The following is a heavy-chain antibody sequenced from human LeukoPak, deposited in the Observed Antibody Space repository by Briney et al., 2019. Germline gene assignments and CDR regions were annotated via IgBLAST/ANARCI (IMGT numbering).Heavy chain of an antibody. CDR3: AKGFYNSGTSLSALDD. J-gene: IGHJ4*02. Sequence: GGSLRLSCAVSGFTFSSYPMSWVRQASGKGLEWVSVISGSDGTTKYADSVKGRFTISRDNSKNTLSLQMNSLRAEDTAVYYCAKGFYNSGTSLSALDDWGQGTLVTVSS. D-gene: IGHD3-10*01. CDR2: ISGSDGTT. V-gene: IGHV3-23*01. CDR1: GFTFSSYP.